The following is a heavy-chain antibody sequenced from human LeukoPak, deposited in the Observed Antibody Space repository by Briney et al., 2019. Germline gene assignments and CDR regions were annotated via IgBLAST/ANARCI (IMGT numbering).Heavy chain of an antibody. CDR1: GFTVSSHH. CDR2: TYSGGTT. CDR3: ARSGNTYGVSEMDV. Sequence: GGSLRLSCAASGFTVSSHHMSWVRQNPGKGLEWVSVTYSGGTTYYADSVQGRFTISRDNSNNTIYLQVNSLRTEDTAVYYCARSGNTYGVSEMDVWGQGTTVTVAS. J-gene: IGHJ6*02. D-gene: IGHD5-18*01. V-gene: IGHV3-53*01.